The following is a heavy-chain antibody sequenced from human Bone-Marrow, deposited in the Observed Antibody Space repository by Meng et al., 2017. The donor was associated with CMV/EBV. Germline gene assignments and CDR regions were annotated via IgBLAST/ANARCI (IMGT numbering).Heavy chain of an antibody. CDR3: ARDLDPTYYYDSSGYYMRH. J-gene: IGHJ4*02. CDR1: GYTFTSYG. V-gene: IGHV1-46*01. Sequence: ASVKVSCKASGYTFTSYGISWVRQAPGQGLEWMGIINPSGGSTSYAQKFQGRVTMTRDTSTSTVYMELSSLRSEDTAVYYCARDLDPTYYYDSSGYYMRHWGQGTLVTVSS. CDR2: INPSGGST. D-gene: IGHD3-22*01.